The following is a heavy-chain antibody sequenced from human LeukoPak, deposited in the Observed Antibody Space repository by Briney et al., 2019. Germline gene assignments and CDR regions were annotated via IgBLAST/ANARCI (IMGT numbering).Heavy chain of an antibody. J-gene: IGHJ4*02. D-gene: IGHD3-22*01. CDR1: GGSFSGYY. CDR3: ARDPPLTYDGTGYYFFDS. Sequence: SETLSLSCAVSGGSFSGYYWSWIRQPPGKGLEWIADINDSGITTYNPSLESRVTISVDTSTNQFSPRLSSVTAPDTHVYNCARDPPLTYDGTGYYFFDSWGQGTLVTVSS. V-gene: IGHV4-34*01. CDR2: INDSGIT.